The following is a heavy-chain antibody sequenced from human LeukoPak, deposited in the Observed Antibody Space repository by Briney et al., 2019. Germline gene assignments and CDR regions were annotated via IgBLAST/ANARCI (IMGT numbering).Heavy chain of an antibody. D-gene: IGHD5-18*01. CDR1: GGSISSYYW. CDR2: IDWDDHK. Sequence: TLSLTCTVSGGSISSYYWSWIRQPPGKALEWLARIDWDDHKYYSTSLKIRLTISKDTSKNRVVLTMTNMDPVDTATYYCARTPSHSFGVNFDYWGQGTLVTVSS. J-gene: IGHJ4*02. CDR3: ARTPSHSFGVNFDY. V-gene: IGHV2-70*11.